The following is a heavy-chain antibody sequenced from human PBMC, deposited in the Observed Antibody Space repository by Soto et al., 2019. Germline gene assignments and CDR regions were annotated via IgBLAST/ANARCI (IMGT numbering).Heavy chain of an antibody. V-gene: IGHV4-39*01. J-gene: IGHJ4*02. CDR3: ARWGKYYDDSGSYWGDY. D-gene: IGHD3-22*01. Sequence: SETLSLTCTISGYSIGSSAYYWGWIRQPPGKGLEWIASISDSGATYYNPSLKNRVTISVDASKNQFSLKLTSVTAADTAVYSCARWGKYYDDSGSYWGDYWGRGSMVTVSS. CDR1: GYSIGSSAYY. CDR2: ISDSGAT.